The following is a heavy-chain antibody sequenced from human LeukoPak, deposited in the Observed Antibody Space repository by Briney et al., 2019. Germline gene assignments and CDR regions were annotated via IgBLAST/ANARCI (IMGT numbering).Heavy chain of an antibody. CDR1: GYTFTGYY. Sequence: ASVKVSCKASGYTFTGYYMHWVRQAPGQGLEWMGWINPNSGCTNYAQKFQGRVTMTRDTSITTAYMELSSMKSDDTAVFYCAKAGTSAGSPRYYFDSWGQGTLVTVPS. CDR3: AKAGTSAGSPRYYFDS. CDR2: INPNSGCT. J-gene: IGHJ4*02. D-gene: IGHD6-13*01. V-gene: IGHV1-2*02.